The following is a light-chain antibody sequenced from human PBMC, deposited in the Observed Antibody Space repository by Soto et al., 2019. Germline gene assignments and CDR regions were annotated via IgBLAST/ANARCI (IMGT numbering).Light chain of an antibody. Sequence: DIQMTQSPSSLSASVGEKIIITCRASRDVGSDVSWYQQKPGQAPKLLIYAASNLYTGVPSRFSGSRSGTEFTLTISRLEPEDFAVYYCQQYGSSGTFGQGTKVDIK. CDR2: AAS. J-gene: IGKJ1*01. CDR3: QQYGSSGT. V-gene: IGKV1-17*01. CDR1: RDVGSD.